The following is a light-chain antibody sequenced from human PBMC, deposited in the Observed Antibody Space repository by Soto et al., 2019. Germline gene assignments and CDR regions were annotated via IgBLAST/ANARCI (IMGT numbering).Light chain of an antibody. CDR1: QSLLHSNGHNY. J-gene: IGKJ4*01. CDR2: LGS. CDR3: MQALQTPT. Sequence: DIVMTQSPLSLPVTPGEPASISCRSSQSLLHSNGHNYLKWYLQKPGQSPQLLIYLGSNRASGVPDRFSGSGSGTHFTLKISRVEAEDVGVYYCMQALQTPTFGGGTKVEIK. V-gene: IGKV2-28*01.